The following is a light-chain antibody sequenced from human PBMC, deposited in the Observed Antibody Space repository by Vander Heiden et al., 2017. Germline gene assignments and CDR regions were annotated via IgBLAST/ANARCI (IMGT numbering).Light chain of an antibody. CDR1: QSISRY. CDR2: TTS. J-gene: IGKJ4*01. CDR3: QHTSVIPI. V-gene: IGKV1-39*01. Sequence: DIQMTQSPSPLSASVGDRVTITCRTSQSISRYLNWYQQKPGKAPKLLIYTTSTLQSGVPSRFSGSGSGTDFTLTISSLHPEDFATYYCQHTSVIPIFGGGTKLEIK.